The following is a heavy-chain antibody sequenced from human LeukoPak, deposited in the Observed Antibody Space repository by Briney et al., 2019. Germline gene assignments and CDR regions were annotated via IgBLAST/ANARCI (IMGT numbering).Heavy chain of an antibody. D-gene: IGHD4-17*01. V-gene: IGHV3-30*04. CDR1: GFTFSSYA. CDR2: ISYDGSNK. J-gene: IGHJ4*02. Sequence: PGGSLRFSCAASGFTFSSYAMRWVRQAPGKGLEWVAVISYDGSNKYYADSVKGRFTISRDNSKNTLYLQMNSLRAEDTAVYYCATSTLILRLIFDYWGQGTLVTVSS. CDR3: ATSTLILRLIFDY.